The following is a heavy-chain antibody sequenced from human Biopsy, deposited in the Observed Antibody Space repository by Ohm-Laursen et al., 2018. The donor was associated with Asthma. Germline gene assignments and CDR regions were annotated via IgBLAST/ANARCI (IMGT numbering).Heavy chain of an antibody. Sequence: ASVKVSCKASGYTFTSYAINWLRQAPGQGLEWMGWIATSSGNPTYAQGFTPGRFVFSLDTSVTTAYLQITNLEPEDTAVYYCVRDQAHRDNWFDPWGQGTLVHVSS. J-gene: IGHJ5*02. CDR1: GYTFTSYA. V-gene: IGHV7-4-1*02. D-gene: IGHD1-14*01. CDR3: VRDQAHRDNWFDP. CDR2: IATSSGNP.